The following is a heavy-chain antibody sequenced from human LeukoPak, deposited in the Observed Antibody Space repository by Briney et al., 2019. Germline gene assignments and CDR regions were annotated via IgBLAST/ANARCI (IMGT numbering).Heavy chain of an antibody. D-gene: IGHD1-26*01. CDR1: GFIVSSNY. CDR2: IYSGGST. Sequence: GVLRLSCAASGFIVSSNYMSWVRQAPGKGLEWVSAIYSGGSTYYADSVEGRFTISRDKSKNTLYLQMNSLRAEDTAVYYCARDGMGLPPYFYGMDVWGQGTTVTVSS. J-gene: IGHJ6*02. V-gene: IGHV3-53*01. CDR3: ARDGMGLPPYFYGMDV.